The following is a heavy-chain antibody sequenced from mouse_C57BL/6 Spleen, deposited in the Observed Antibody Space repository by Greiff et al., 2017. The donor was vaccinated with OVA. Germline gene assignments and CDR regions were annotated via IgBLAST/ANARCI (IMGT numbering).Heavy chain of an antibody. CDR1: GYAFSSSW. CDR2: IYPGDGDT. Sequence: VQLQQSGPELVKPGASVKISCKASGYAFSSSWMNWVKQRPGKGLEWIGRIYPGDGDTNYNGKFKGKATLTADKSSSTAYMQLSSPTSEDSAVYFCARGRGETAQATDYFDYWGQGTTLTVSS. V-gene: IGHV1-82*01. CDR3: ARGRGETAQATDYFDY. D-gene: IGHD3-2*02. J-gene: IGHJ2*01.